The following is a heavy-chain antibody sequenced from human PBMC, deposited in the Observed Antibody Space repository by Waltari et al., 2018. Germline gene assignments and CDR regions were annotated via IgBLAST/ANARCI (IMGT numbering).Heavy chain of an antibody. CDR2: IIPIFGTA. CDR1: GGTLSRYA. Sequence: QVQLVQSGAEVKKPGSSVKVSCTASGGTLSRYAITWVRQAPGQGLEWLGGIIPIFGTANYAQKFQGRVTITADESTSTAYMELSSLRSEDTAVYYCASTDLDYYYMDVWGKGTTVTVSS. J-gene: IGHJ6*03. V-gene: IGHV1-69*12. D-gene: IGHD3-3*01. CDR3: ASTDLDYYYMDV.